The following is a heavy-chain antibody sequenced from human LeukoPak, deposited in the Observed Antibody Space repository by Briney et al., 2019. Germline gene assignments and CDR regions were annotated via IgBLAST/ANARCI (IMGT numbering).Heavy chain of an antibody. CDR1: GFTFSIYG. CDR2: ISGNGGST. J-gene: IGHJ6*03. Sequence: GGSLRLSCAASGFTFSIYGMSWVRQAPGKGLEGVSAISGNGGSTYYADSVKGRFTISRDNSKNTLYLQMNSLRAEDTAVYYCAKGVGRYPFPAGDYYYYMDVWGKGTTVTVSS. CDR3: AKGVGRYPFPAGDYYYYMDV. D-gene: IGHD1-26*01. V-gene: IGHV3-23*01.